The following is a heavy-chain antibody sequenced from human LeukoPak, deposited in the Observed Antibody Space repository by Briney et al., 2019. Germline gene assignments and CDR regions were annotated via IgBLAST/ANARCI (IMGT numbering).Heavy chain of an antibody. CDR1: GYTFTGYY. J-gene: IGHJ5*02. CDR2: INPNSGGT. D-gene: IGHD2-15*01. CDR3: ARGDCSVSGCHGGNWFDP. V-gene: IGHV1-2*02. Sequence: ASVKVSCKASGYTFTGYYIHWVPQAPGQGLEWMGWINPNSGGTIYAQSFQGRVTMTRDTSSSTAHMELSRLRPDDTAVYYCARGDCSVSGCHGGNWFDPWGQGTLVTVSS.